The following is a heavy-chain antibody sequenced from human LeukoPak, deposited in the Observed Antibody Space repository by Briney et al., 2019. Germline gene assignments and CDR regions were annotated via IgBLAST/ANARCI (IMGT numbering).Heavy chain of an antibody. CDR3: ARGQYSSSSGYFDY. Sequence: SETLSLTCTVSGASISDYYWSWIRQPPGKGLEWIGYIYYSGSTNYNPSLKNRVTISVDTSKNQFSLKLSSVTAADTAVYYCARGQYSSSSGYFDYWGQGTLVTVSS. CDR2: IYYSGST. V-gene: IGHV4-59*01. D-gene: IGHD6-6*01. J-gene: IGHJ4*02. CDR1: GASISDYY.